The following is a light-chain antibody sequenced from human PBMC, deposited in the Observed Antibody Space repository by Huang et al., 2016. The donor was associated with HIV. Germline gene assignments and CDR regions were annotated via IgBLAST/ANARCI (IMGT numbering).Light chain of an antibody. CDR2: GSS. J-gene: IGKJ4*01. V-gene: IGKV3-15*01. CDR3: QQYNNWLLS. CDR1: RSVSSN. Sequence: IVMTQSPATLSVSPGERVTVSCRTNRSVSSNVAWYQQRPGQAPRFLIYGSSTRAPGIPARFSGSGSGTDFSLTISSLQSEDFALYYCQQYNNWLLSFGGGTRVDI.